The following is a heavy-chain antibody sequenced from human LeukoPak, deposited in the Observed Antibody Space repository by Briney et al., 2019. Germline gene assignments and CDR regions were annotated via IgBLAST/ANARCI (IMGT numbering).Heavy chain of an antibody. CDR1: GLTFGNNW. CDR2: INSDGGGP. Sequence: GGSLRLSCAASGLTFGNNWMHWVRHGPGKGVVWLSRINSDGGGPIYADSVKGRFTVSRDNAKNTLYLQMNSLRAEDTAVYYCARDVPHNWFDTWGQGTLVTVSS. J-gene: IGHJ5*02. CDR3: ARDVPHNWFDT. V-gene: IGHV3-74*01.